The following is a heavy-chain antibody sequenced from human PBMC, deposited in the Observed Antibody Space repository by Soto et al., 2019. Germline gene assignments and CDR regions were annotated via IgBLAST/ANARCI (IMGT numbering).Heavy chain of an antibody. CDR3: ARDSDCHSTSCFFPPHV. V-gene: IGHV3-21*06. J-gene: IGHJ6*02. CDR1: GFTFSDEN. D-gene: IGHD2-2*01. CDR2: ISGGGSYI. Sequence: PGGSLRLSCSASGFTFSDENMSWVRQVPGKGLEWVSGISGGGSYIFYADSVQGRFSISRDNPKNSLFLEMNSLRAEDTAVYYCARDSDCHSTSCFFPPHVWGQGTTVTVSS.